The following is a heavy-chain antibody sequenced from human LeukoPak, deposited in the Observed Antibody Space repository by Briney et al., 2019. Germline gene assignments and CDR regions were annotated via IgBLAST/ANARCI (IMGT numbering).Heavy chain of an antibody. D-gene: IGHD6-13*01. CDR1: GFTFSSYD. V-gene: IGHV3-13*01. CDR3: ARGASSSWAYYYYYYGMDV. Sequence: PGGSPRLSCAASGFTFSSYDMHWVRQATGKGLEWVSAIGTAGDTYYPGSVKGRFTISRENAKSSLYLQMNSLRAGDTAVYYCARGASSSWAYYYYYYGMDVWGQGTTVTVSS. CDR2: IGTAGDT. J-gene: IGHJ6*02.